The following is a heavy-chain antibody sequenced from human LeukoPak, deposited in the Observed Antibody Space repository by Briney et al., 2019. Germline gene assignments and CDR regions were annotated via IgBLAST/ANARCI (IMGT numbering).Heavy chain of an antibody. CDR3: ARIPFRGYSYGYLDYYYYYGMDV. J-gene: IGHJ6*02. CDR2: ISDIGSI. D-gene: IGHD5-18*01. V-gene: IGHV4-59*08. Sequence: PSEALSLTCTVSGGSISSYYWSWIRQPPGKGLEWIAYISDIGSINYNPSLKSRVTISLDTSKNQFSLKLSSVTAADTAVYYCARIPFRGYSYGYLDYYYYYGMDVWGQGTTVTVSS. CDR1: GGSISSYY.